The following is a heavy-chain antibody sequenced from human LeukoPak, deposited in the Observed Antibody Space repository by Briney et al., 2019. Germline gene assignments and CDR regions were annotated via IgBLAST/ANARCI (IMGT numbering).Heavy chain of an antibody. CDR1: GGSISSGGYS. Sequence: TLSLTCAVSGGSISSGGYSWSWIRQPPGKGLEWIGYIYYSGGTYYNPSLKSRVTISVDTSKNQFSLKLSSVTAADTAVYYCARAPGYYDSSGYDGYYFDYWGQGTLVTVSS. V-gene: IGHV4-30-4*07. CDR2: IYYSGGT. D-gene: IGHD3-22*01. CDR3: ARAPGYYDSSGYDGYYFDY. J-gene: IGHJ4*02.